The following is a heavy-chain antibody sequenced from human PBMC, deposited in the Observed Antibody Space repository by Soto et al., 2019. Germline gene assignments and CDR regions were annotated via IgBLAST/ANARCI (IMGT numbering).Heavy chain of an antibody. J-gene: IGHJ6*02. D-gene: IGHD2-2*01. CDR3: TTDCSSTSCRKYYYYYGMDV. Sequence: VQLVESGGGVVQPGRSLRLSCAASGFTFSSYAMHWVRQAPGKGLEWVGRIKSKTDGGTTDYAAPVKGRFTISRDDSKNTLYLQMNSLKTEDTAVYYCTTDCSSTSCRKYYYYYGMDVWGQGTTVTVSS. CDR2: IKSKTDGGTT. V-gene: IGHV3-15*01. CDR1: GFTFSSYA.